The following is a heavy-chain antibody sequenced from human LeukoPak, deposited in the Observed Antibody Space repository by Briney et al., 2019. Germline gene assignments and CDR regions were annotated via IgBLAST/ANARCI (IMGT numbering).Heavy chain of an antibody. CDR3: ARHYIQPPHYFDY. V-gene: IGHV4-59*08. CDR1: GXXXXXXY. D-gene: IGHD2-2*01. J-gene: IGHJ4*02. Sequence: NPSETLSLTCTVXGXXXXXXYWXXXXXSPGXGPEWIAFIHYTGSXXXNASLKSRVTVSVDTSKNQFSLKLSAVTAADTAVYYCARHYIQPPHYFDYWGQGTLLTVSS. CDR2: IHYTGSX.